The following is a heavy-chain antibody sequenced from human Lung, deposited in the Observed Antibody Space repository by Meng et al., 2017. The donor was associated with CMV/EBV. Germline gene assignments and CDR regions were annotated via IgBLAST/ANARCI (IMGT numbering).Heavy chain of an antibody. V-gene: IGHV1-2*02. D-gene: IGHD2-2*01. Sequence: SXXVSXQASVYTFTGYYMHWVRQAPGQGLECMGWINPNSGGKNYAQKFQGRVTMTRDTSISTAYMELSRLSSDDTAVYYCARDRVPAAFGDYGMDVWRQGTTVTVSS. CDR2: INPNSGGK. CDR1: VYTFTGYY. J-gene: IGHJ6*02. CDR3: ARDRVPAAFGDYGMDV.